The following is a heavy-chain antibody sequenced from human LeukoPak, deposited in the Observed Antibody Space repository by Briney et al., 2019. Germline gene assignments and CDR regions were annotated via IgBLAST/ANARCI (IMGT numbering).Heavy chain of an antibody. CDR3: ERELSGGYFDY. J-gene: IGHJ4*02. Sequence: ASVKVSCKASGYIFTSYYMHWVRQAPGQGLEWMGIINPREGNTNYAQKFRGRVTMTRDTSTSTVYMELSSLRSEDTAVYYCERELSGGYFDYWGRGILVTVSS. CDR1: GYIFTSYY. D-gene: IGHD2/OR15-2a*01. CDR2: INPREGNT. V-gene: IGHV1-46*01.